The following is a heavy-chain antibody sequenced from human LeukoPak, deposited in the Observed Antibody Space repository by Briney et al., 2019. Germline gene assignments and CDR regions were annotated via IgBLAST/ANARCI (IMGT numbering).Heavy chain of an antibody. CDR2: FYRSGST. Sequence: SETLSLTCAVSSYSISSGYYWGWIRQPPGKGLEWIGSFYRSGSTYYNPSLKSRVTISVDTSKNQFSLKLSSVTAADTAVYYCARHLSRWYTFDYRGQGTLVTVSS. CDR1: SYSISSGYY. J-gene: IGHJ4*02. CDR3: ARHLSRWYTFDY. D-gene: IGHD2-15*01. V-gene: IGHV4-38-2*01.